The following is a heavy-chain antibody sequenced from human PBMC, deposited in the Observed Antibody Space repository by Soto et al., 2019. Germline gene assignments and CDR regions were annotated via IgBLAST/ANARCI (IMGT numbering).Heavy chain of an antibody. J-gene: IGHJ4*02. CDR2: IKSKTDGGTT. V-gene: IGHV3-15*07. CDR1: GFTFRNAW. Sequence: PGGSLRLSCAASGFTFRNAWMNWVRQAPGKGLEWVGRIKSKTDGGTTDYAAPVKGRFTISRDDSKNTLYLQMNSLKTEDTAVYYCTTRRVDTAMDLDYWGQGTLVTVSS. CDR3: TTRRVDTAMDLDY. D-gene: IGHD5-18*01.